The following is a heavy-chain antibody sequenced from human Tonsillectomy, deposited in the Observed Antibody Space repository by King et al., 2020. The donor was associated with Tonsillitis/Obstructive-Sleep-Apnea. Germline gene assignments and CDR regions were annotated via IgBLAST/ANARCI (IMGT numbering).Heavy chain of an antibody. J-gene: IGHJ6*02. V-gene: IGHV5-51*01. CDR2: IYPDDSDT. CDR3: ATNSLNKRDYSYCGMDV. D-gene: IGHD1/OR15-1a*01. Sequence: QLVQSGAEVKKPGESLKISCKGSGYSFTSYWIGWVRQMPGKGLEWMGIIYPDDSDTRYSPSFQGQVTISADKSINTAYLQWSSLKASDTAIYYCATNSLNKRDYSYCGMDVWGQGPTVTVSS. CDR1: GYSFTSYW.